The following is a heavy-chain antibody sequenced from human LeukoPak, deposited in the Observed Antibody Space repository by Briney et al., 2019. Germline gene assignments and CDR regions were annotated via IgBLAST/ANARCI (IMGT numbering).Heavy chain of an antibody. D-gene: IGHD5-12*01. V-gene: IGHV3-30*02. CDR2: VRNDGSSE. CDR1: GFVLSDYG. J-gene: IGHJ4*02. Sequence: GGSLRLSCAASGFVLSDYGMHWDRQAPGKGREWVAFVRNDGSSEYYVGSVKGRFTIYRDKCKNTLYLQINSLRVEDTAVYSCAKESDSGYHSEGPRNWGLGTLVTVSS. CDR3: AKESDSGYHSEGPRN.